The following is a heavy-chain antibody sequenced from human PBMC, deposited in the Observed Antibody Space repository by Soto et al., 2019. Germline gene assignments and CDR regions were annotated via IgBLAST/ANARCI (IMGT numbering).Heavy chain of an antibody. CDR2: IYYSGST. D-gene: IGHD3-22*01. Sequence: SETLSLTCTVSGGSISSYYWSWIRQPPGKGLEWIGYIYYSGSTNYNPSLKSRVTISVDTSKNQFSLKLSSVTAADTAVYYCARAALARTYYYDSSGYWYYYGMDVWGQGTTVTVSS. CDR1: GGSISSYY. CDR3: ARAALARTYYYDSSGYWYYYGMDV. J-gene: IGHJ6*02. V-gene: IGHV4-59*01.